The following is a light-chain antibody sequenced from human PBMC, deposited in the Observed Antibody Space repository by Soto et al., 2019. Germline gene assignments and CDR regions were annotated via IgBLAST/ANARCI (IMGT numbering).Light chain of an antibody. Sequence: QSVLTQPPSVSGAPGQGVTISCTGSSSNIGAGYHVHWYQQLPGTAPKLLIFANNNRPSGVPDRFSAFKSDTSASLAITGLQAEDEADYYCQSYDRSLSGSVFGTGTKVTVL. CDR2: ANN. V-gene: IGLV1-40*01. J-gene: IGLJ1*01. CDR3: QSYDRSLSGSV. CDR1: SSNIGAGYH.